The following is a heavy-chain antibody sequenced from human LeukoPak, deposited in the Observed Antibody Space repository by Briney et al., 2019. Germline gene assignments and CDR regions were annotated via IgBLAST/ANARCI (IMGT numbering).Heavy chain of an antibody. J-gene: IGHJ4*02. D-gene: IGHD4-23*01. V-gene: IGHV3-73*01. CDR1: GFTFSDYY. CDR3: LGGLNY. CDR2: IRSKANSYAT. Sequence: GGSLRLSCAASGFTFSDYYMSWIRQASGKGLEWVGRIRSKANSYATAYAASVKGRFTISRDDSKNTAYLQMNSLKTEDTAVYYCLGGLNYWGQGTLVTVSS.